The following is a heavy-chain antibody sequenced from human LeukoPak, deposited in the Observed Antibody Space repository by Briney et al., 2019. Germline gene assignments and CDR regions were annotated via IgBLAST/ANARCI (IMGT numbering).Heavy chain of an antibody. CDR1: GGSISSGSYY. Sequence: SETLSLTCTVSGGSISSGSYYWSWIRQPAGKGLEWIGRIYTSGSTNYNPSLKSRVTISVDKSKNQFSLKLNSVTAADTAVYYCARVYSYGQPFDYWGQGTLVTVSS. J-gene: IGHJ4*02. CDR2: IYTSGST. D-gene: IGHD5-18*01. V-gene: IGHV4-61*02. CDR3: ARVYSYGQPFDY.